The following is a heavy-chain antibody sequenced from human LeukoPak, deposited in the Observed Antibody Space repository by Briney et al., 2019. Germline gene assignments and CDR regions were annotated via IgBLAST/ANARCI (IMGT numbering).Heavy chain of an antibody. J-gene: IGHJ4*01. Sequence: GESLKISCQASGYSFTNYWIGWVCQMPGKGLEWMGIIYPADSDTKYSPSFQGQVTISADKSISTAYLQWSSLKASDTAMYFCASGISITATLFDHWGQGTLVSVSS. CDR3: ASGISITATLFDH. V-gene: IGHV5-51*01. CDR2: IYPADSDT. CDR1: GYSFTNYW. D-gene: IGHD2-15*01.